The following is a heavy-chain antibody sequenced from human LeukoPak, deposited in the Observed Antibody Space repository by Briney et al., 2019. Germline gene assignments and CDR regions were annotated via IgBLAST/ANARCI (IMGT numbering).Heavy chain of an antibody. J-gene: IGHJ4*02. CDR1: VFTFSNFA. V-gene: IGHV3-23*01. CDR3: AKEGSRRRFDFDS. Sequence: PGGSLRLSCPASVFTFSNFAMSWFRQAPGRGLEWVSAAGTATDTSYADSVKGRLTISRDNSKNTLYLQMNSLGAEDTAVYYCAKEGSRRRFDFDSWGRGTLVTVSS. D-gene: IGHD3-16*01. CDR2: AGTATDT.